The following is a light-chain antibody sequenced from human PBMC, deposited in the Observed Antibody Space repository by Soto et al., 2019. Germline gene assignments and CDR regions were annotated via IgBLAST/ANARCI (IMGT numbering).Light chain of an antibody. CDR3: CSSAPESTYV. J-gene: IGLJ1*01. Sequence: QSVLTQPASVSGSPGQSITISWTGTSSDIGAYNSVSWYQQLPHKAPQVILYKGTQRPSGVSSRFSGSTSGNAASLTISGXQADDEADYFCCSSAPESTYVFGTGTRSPS. CDR2: KGT. V-gene: IGLV2-23*01. CDR1: SSDIGAYNS.